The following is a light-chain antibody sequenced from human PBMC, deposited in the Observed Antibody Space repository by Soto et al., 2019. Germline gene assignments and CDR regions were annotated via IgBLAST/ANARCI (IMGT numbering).Light chain of an antibody. J-gene: IGKJ1*01. Sequence: DIVMTQSPLSLPVTTGEPASIYCRSSQRLLNSNGFNYLDWYLQKPGQSPQLLIYLGSSRASGVHERLSGSGSGTDVTLTISRVEAEDVGCYYCMQALQAPLTFGQVTRVEIK. CDR2: LGS. CDR1: QRLLNSNGFNY. V-gene: IGKV2-28*01. CDR3: MQALQAPLT.